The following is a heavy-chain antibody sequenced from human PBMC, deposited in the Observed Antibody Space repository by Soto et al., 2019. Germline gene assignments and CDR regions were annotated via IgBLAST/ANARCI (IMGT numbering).Heavy chain of an antibody. CDR3: ARQSQRLRFLEWLPASGMDV. CDR1: GYSFTSYW. D-gene: IGHD3-3*01. Sequence: GESLKISCKGSGYSFTSYWISWVRQMPGKGLEWMGRIDPSDSYTNYSPSFQGHVTISADKSISTAYLQWSSLKASDTAMYYCARQSQRLRFLEWLPASGMDVWGQGTTVTVSS. V-gene: IGHV5-10-1*01. CDR2: IDPSDSYT. J-gene: IGHJ6*02.